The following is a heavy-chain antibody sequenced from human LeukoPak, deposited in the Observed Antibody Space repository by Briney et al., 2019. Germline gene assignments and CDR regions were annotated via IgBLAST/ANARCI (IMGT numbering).Heavy chain of an antibody. V-gene: IGHV1-2*02. Sequence: ASVKVSCKASGYTFTDYYMHWVRQAPGQGFEWMGWINPNDGDTNYAQKFQGRVTMTRDTSISTAHMEVSRLRSDDTAVYYCAGANFLYCSSSTCLFDYWGQGTLVTVSS. CDR1: GYTFTDYY. CDR3: AGANFLYCSSSTCLFDY. J-gene: IGHJ4*02. D-gene: IGHD2-2*01. CDR2: INPNDGDT.